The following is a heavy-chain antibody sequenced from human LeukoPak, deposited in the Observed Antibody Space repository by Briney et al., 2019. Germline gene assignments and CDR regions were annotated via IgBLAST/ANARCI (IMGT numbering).Heavy chain of an antibody. D-gene: IGHD3-22*01. CDR1: GFAFSTYG. V-gene: IGHV3-30*05. Sequence: GGSLRLSCAASGFAFSTYGMHWVRQAPGKGLEWVAVVSSDGTTKYYADSVKGRFTVSRDNSKNTLFLQWNSLNAEDTAIYFCARGDSSGIFDPWGQGTLVTVSS. J-gene: IGHJ5*02. CDR3: ARGDSSGIFDP. CDR2: VSSDGTTK.